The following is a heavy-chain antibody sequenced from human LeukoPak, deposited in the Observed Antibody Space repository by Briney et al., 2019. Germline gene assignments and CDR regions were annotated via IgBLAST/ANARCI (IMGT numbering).Heavy chain of an antibody. CDR3: ARDAGLAARRFYMDV. CDR2: IYTSGST. D-gene: IGHD6-6*01. J-gene: IGHJ6*03. CDR1: GGSISSGSYY. V-gene: IGHV4-61*02. Sequence: SQTLSLTCTVSGGSISSGSYYWIWIRPPAGKGLEWIVRIYTSGSTNYNPSLKRRVTISVDTSKNQFSLKLSSVTAADTAVYYCARDAGLAARRFYMDVWGKGTTVTVSS.